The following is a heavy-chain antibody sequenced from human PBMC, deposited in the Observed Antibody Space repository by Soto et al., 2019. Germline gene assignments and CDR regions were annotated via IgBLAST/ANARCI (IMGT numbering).Heavy chain of an antibody. J-gene: IGHJ4*02. V-gene: IGHV4-4*02. CDR2: VFHTGTT. Sequence: QVQLQESGPGLVKPSGTLSLTCAVSGDSVSSPYYWCWVRQPPGKGLEWIVEVFHTGTTSYNPSLRSRVTISSDKSINQFSLDLSSVTDADTAVYYCARSAGWYAVHSWGPGTLVIVSS. CDR1: GDSVSSPYY. D-gene: IGHD6-19*01. CDR3: ARSAGWYAVHS.